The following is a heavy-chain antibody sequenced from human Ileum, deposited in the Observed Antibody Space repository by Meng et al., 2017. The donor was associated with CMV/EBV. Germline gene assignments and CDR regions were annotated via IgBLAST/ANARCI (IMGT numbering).Heavy chain of an antibody. J-gene: IGHJ4*02. CDR2: MLFSEIA. Sequence: QRQLQGSGHGLVKPPEPPSLTCTVSGDPNSGGGPYWAWFRQSPGKRLEWIGSMLFSEIADYNPSLKSRVTISLDATQTQFSLRLTSVTAADTAVYFCARDLTNNWFYYWGQGTLVTVSS. V-gene: IGHV4-39*07. D-gene: IGHD1-1*01. CDR1: GDPNSGGGPY. CDR3: ARDLTNNWFYY.